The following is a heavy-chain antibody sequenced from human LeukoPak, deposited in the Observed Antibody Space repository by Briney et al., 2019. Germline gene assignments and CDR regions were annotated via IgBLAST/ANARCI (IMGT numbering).Heavy chain of an antibody. CDR3: ARDLSAVTTVTPTYYYYGMDV. CDR2: IYSGGST. J-gene: IGHJ6*02. CDR1: GFTVSSNY. V-gene: IGHV3-66*01. D-gene: IGHD4-17*01. Sequence: GGSLRLSCAASGFTVSSNYMSWVRQAPGKGLEWVSVIYSGGSTYYADSVKGRFTISRDNSKNTLYLQMNSLRAEDTAVYYCARDLSAVTTVTPTYYYYGMDVWGQGTTVTVSS.